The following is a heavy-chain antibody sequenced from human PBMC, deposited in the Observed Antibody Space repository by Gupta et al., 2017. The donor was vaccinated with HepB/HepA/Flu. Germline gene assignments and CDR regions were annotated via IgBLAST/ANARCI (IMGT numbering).Heavy chain of an antibody. CDR3: ARLQGSYGYYYYYYYYMDV. D-gene: IGHD5-18*01. Sequence: KYYVDSVKGRFTISRDNAKNSLYLQMNSLRAEDTAVYYCARLQGSYGYYYYYYYYMDVWGKGTTVTVSS. CDR2: K. J-gene: IGHJ6*03. V-gene: IGHV3-7*04.